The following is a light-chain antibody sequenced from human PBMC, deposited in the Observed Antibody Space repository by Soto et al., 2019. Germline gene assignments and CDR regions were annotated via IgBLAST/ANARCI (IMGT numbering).Light chain of an antibody. CDR3: EYCGTSIT. CDR1: QSISNNH. V-gene: IGKV3-20*01. J-gene: IGKJ4*01. Sequence: EIVLTQSPGTLSLSPGERVTLSCRASQSISNNHLAWYQQKPGQAPRLLIHGTSNRATGIPDRFSGSGSGTDFTLTFSRLEPEDFAVYYCEYCGTSITFGGGTKVEIK. CDR2: GTS.